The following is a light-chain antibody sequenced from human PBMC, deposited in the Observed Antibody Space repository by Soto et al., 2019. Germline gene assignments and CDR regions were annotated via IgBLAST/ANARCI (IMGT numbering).Light chain of an antibody. CDR1: QGISSY. CDR3: QQYNSYPLT. Sequence: IELSQYPSSLSSSVEDRVTITCRASQGISSYLGWYQQKPGKAPNLLIYDASTLHSGVPSRFSGGGSGTDFTLTISSLQPDDFATYYCQQYNSYPLTFGGGTKVDI. J-gene: IGKJ4*01. CDR2: DAS. V-gene: IGKV1-9*01.